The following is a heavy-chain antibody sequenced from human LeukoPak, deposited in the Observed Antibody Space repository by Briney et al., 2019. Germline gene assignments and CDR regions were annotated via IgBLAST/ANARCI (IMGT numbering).Heavy chain of an antibody. D-gene: IGHD1-26*01. Sequence: GGSLRLSCAVSGFTFRNYAMAWVRQAPGKGLEWVSAIRDSGSSTHYADSVKGRFTTSRDNSKNTLFLQMNSLRAEDTAIYYCAKYGPQDSGSSHFDYWGQGALVTVSS. J-gene: IGHJ4*02. V-gene: IGHV3-23*01. CDR2: IRDSGSST. CDR1: GFTFRNYA. CDR3: AKYGPQDSGSSHFDY.